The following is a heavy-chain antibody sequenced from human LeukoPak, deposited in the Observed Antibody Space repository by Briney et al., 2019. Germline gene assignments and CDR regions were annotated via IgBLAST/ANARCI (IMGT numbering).Heavy chain of an antibody. Sequence: GGSLRHSCAASGFTFSSYEMNWVRQAPGEGLEWVSYISTSDTSIYYADSVKGRFTISRDNAKNSLYLQMNSLRAEDTAVYYCARERASCGGDCSDYWGQGTLVTVSS. V-gene: IGHV3-48*03. CDR2: ISTSDTSI. CDR1: GFTFSSYE. D-gene: IGHD2-21*02. J-gene: IGHJ4*02. CDR3: ARERASCGGDCSDY.